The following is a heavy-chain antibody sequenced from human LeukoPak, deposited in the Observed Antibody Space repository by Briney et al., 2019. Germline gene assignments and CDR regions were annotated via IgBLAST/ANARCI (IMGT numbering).Heavy chain of an antibody. J-gene: IGHJ3*01. Sequence: SETLSLTCTVSGGSISTYYWSWIRQPPGERREWIGYIFYTGSSNYNPSRKSRSTISQDTSNNQFSLKLSSVTAADTAVYYCVRRVVVVTADDKSDAFDVWGQGTVVTVSS. D-gene: IGHD2-21*02. CDR1: GGSISTYY. CDR3: VRRVVVVTADDKSDAFDV. CDR2: IFYTGSS. V-gene: IGHV4-59*01.